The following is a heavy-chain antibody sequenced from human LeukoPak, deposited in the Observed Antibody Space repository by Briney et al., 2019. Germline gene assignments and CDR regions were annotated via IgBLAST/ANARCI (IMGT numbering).Heavy chain of an antibody. J-gene: IGHJ6*02. V-gene: IGHV3-66*01. CDR1: GFIFSNYS. CDR2: IYSGGST. Sequence: PGGSLRLSCAASGFIFSNYSISWVRQAPGKGLEWVSVIYSGGSTYYADSVKGRFTISRDNSKNTLYLQMNSLRAEDTAVYYCARATRIVGATASGYYYGMDVWGQGTTVTVSS. CDR3: ARATRIVGATASGYYYGMDV. D-gene: IGHD1-26*01.